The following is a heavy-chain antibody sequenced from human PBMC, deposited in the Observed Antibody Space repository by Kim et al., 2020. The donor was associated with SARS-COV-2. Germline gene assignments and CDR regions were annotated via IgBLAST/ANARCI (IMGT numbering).Heavy chain of an antibody. Sequence: YSQKCQGRVAITRDTSASTAYMELSSLRSEDTAVYYCARVGHYGSGSYDYWGQGTLVTVSS. CDR3: ARVGHYGSGSYDY. D-gene: IGHD3-10*01. J-gene: IGHJ4*02. V-gene: IGHV1-3*01.